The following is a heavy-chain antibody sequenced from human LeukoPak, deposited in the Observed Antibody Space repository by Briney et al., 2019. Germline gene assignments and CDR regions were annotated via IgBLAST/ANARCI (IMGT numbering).Heavy chain of an antibody. CDR3: AKTHETDSSALDY. D-gene: IGHD6-6*01. CDR2: ISWNSGSI. J-gene: IGHJ4*02. V-gene: IGHV3-9*01. CDR1: GFTFDDYA. Sequence: GGSLRLSCAASGFTFDDYAMHWVRQAPGKGLEWVSGISWNSGSIGYADSVKGRFTISRDNAKNSLYLQMNSLRAEDTALYYCAKTHETDSSALDYWGQGTLVTVFS.